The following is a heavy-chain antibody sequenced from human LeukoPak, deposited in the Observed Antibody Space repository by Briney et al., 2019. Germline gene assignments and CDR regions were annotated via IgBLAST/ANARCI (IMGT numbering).Heavy chain of an antibody. Sequence: GGSLRLSCAVSGFTFSNFGMSWVRQSPGKGLEWVALISGGGSSTNYADSVKGWFIISRDNSKNTLYLQMNSLRGEDTAVYYLPELGITMIWGVWGKGTTVTISS. D-gene: IGHD3-22*01. CDR2: ISGGGSST. CDR3: PELGITMIWGV. V-gene: IGHV3-23*01. CDR1: GFTFSNFG. J-gene: IGHJ6*04.